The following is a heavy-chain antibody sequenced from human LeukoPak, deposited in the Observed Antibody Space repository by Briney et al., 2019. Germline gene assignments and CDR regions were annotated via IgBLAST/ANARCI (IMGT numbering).Heavy chain of an antibody. CDR2: IYYSGST. D-gene: IGHD1-26*01. CDR3: ARDIVGATPPSPNFDY. V-gene: IGHV4-39*07. J-gene: IGHJ4*02. CDR1: GGSISSSSYY. Sequence: PSETLSLTCTVSGGSISSSSYYWGWIRQPPGKGLEWIGSIYYSGSTYYNPSLKSRVTISVDTSKNQFSLKLSSVTAADTAVYYCARDIVGATPPSPNFDYWGQGTLVTVSS.